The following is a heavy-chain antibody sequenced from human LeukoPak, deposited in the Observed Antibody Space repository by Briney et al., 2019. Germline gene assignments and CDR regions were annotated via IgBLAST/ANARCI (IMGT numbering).Heavy chain of an antibody. V-gene: IGHV4-39*02. Sequence: PSETLSLTCTVSGDSISTSNSYWGWIRQPPGKGLEWIGSIYYSGNTYYNASLKSRVTISVDTSKNQFSLKFTSVTAADTAVYYCARDYVWGSYRFDYWGQGTLVTVSS. D-gene: IGHD3-16*02. CDR1: GDSISTSNSY. CDR2: IYYSGNT. CDR3: ARDYVWGSYRFDY. J-gene: IGHJ4*02.